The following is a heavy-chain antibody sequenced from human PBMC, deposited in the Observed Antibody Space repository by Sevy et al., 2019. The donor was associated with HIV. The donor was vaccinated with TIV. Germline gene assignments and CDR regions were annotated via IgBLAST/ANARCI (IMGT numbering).Heavy chain of an antibody. V-gene: IGHV3-23*01. D-gene: IGHD2-8*01. J-gene: IGHJ4*02. CDR3: AREGCTKPHDY. Sequence: GGSLRLSCAASGFDFSIYSMSWVRQAPGKGLEWVSTLSFGCGKINYADSVKGRFTISRENSKGPVYLQMNNMRVEDTSVYYCAREGCTKPHDYRGQGTLVTVSS. CDR2: LSFGCGKI. CDR1: GFDFSIYS.